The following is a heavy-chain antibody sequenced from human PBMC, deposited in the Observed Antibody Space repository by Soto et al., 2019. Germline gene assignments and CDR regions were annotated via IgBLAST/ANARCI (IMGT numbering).Heavy chain of an antibody. CDR2: ISYDGSNK. Sequence: QVQLVESGGGVVQPGRSLRLSCAASGFTFSSYAMHWVRQAPGKGLEWVAVISYDGSNKYYADSVKGRFTISRDNSKNTLYLQMNSLRAEDTAAYYCAREFDLLDAFDIWGQGTMVTVSS. CDR1: GFTFSSYA. D-gene: IGHD3-9*01. V-gene: IGHV3-30-3*01. CDR3: AREFDLLDAFDI. J-gene: IGHJ3*02.